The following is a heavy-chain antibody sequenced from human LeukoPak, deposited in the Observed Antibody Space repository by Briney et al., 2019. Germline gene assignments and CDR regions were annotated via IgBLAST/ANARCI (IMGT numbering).Heavy chain of an antibody. V-gene: IGHV3-30*04. J-gene: IGHJ6*02. CDR1: GFTFNIYA. CDR3: ARDTYDSIHGMDV. D-gene: IGHD3-22*01. Sequence: GGSLRLSCAASGFTFNIYALHWVRQAPGKGLEWVARISYDGSNKYYADSVKGRFTIPRDNSKNTLYLQMNSLRPEDTAMYYCARDTYDSIHGMDVWGQGTTVTVSS. CDR2: ISYDGSNK.